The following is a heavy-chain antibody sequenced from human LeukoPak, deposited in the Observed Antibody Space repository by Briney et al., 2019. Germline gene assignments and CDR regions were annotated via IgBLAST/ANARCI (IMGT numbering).Heavy chain of an antibody. CDR3: ARGSRFHVLRYFDWQNPNDAFDI. J-gene: IGHJ3*02. CDR1: GGCISSYY. CDR2: IYYSGST. Sequence: SETLSLTCTVSGGCISSYYWSWIRQPPGKGLEWIGYIYYSGSTNYNPSLKSRVTISVDTSKNQFSLKLSSVTAADTAVYYCARGSRFHVLRYFDWQNPNDAFDIWGQGTMVTVSS. D-gene: IGHD3-9*01. V-gene: IGHV4-59*01.